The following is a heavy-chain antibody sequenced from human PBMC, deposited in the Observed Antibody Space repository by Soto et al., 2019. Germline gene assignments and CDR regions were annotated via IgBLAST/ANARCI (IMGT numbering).Heavy chain of an antibody. CDR1: GGSIGGDS. V-gene: IGHV4-59*01. CDR3: ARAGIVQVSYAMDV. J-gene: IGHJ6*02. Sequence: QLQLQESGPGLVKPSETLSLTCTVSGGSIGGDSWSWIRQSPGKGLDFIGHIYHSGSTNYNPSLKSRVTISMDTSKNQFSLRLSSVTAADTAVYYCARAGIVQVSYAMDVWGQGTTVTVSS. CDR2: IYHSGST. D-gene: IGHD2-8*01.